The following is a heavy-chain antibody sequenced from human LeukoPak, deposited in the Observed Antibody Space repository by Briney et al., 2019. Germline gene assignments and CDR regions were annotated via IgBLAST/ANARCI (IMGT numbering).Heavy chain of an antibody. CDR3: AKAPPYTKYFDY. Sequence: GGSLRLSCAGSVFILSNDSMIWVRQARWQGLEWVSTISNSGDATFYADAVKGRFTISRDNSKNTLYLQMYSLRAEDTAIYYCAKAPPYTKYFDYWGQGTLLTVSS. CDR1: VFILSNDS. J-gene: IGHJ4*02. D-gene: IGHD1-1*01. CDR2: ISNSGDAT. V-gene: IGHV3-23*01.